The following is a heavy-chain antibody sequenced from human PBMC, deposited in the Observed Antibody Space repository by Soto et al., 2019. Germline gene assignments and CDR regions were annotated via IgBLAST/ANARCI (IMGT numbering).Heavy chain of an antibody. D-gene: IGHD3-9*01. Sequence: SVKVSCKASGGTFSSYAISWVRQAPGQGLEWMGGIIPIFGTANYAQKFQGRVTITADESTSTAYMELSSLRSEDTAVYYCASTPERLRYFDWLSAHYGMDVWGQGTTVTVS. V-gene: IGHV1-69*13. J-gene: IGHJ6*02. CDR2: IIPIFGTA. CDR1: GGTFSSYA. CDR3: ASTPERLRYFDWLSAHYGMDV.